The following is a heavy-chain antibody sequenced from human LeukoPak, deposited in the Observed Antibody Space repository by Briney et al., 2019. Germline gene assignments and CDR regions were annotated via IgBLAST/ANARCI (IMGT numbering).Heavy chain of an antibody. CDR1: GFTFSDYY. CDR2: ISSSGSTI. Sequence: GGSLRLSCAASGFTFSDYYMSWIRQAPGKGLEWVSYISSSGSTIYYADSVKGRFTISRDNAKNSLYLQMNSLRAEDTAVYYCAKDGTSGYYPSFDYWGQGTLVTVSS. J-gene: IGHJ4*02. D-gene: IGHD3-22*01. CDR3: AKDGTSGYYPSFDY. V-gene: IGHV3-11*01.